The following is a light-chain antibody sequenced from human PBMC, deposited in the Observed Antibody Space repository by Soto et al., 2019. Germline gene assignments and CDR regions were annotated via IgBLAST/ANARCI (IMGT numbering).Light chain of an antibody. CDR1: QSISRY. J-gene: IGKJ1*01. CDR2: DAS. CDR3: QQYNSYSWT. Sequence: IHLTQFPSSLSASVGTRITITCRSSQSISRYLNWYQQRPGTAPKLLIYDASSLESGVPSRFSGSGSGTEFTLTISSLQPDDFATYYCQQYNSYSWTFGQGTKVDIK. V-gene: IGKV1-5*01.